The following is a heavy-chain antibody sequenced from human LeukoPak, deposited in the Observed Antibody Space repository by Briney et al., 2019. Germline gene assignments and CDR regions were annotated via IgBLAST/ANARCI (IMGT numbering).Heavy chain of an antibody. CDR2: IYYSGST. D-gene: IGHD5-18*01. J-gene: IGHJ4*02. CDR1: GGSISSSSYY. V-gene: IGHV4-39*07. Sequence: SETLSLTCTVSGGSISSSSYYWGWIRQPPGKGLEWIGSIYYSGSTYYNPSLESRVTISVDTSKNQFSLKLSSVTAADTAVYYCARLWSLYYFDYWGQGTLVTVSS. CDR3: ARLWSLYYFDY.